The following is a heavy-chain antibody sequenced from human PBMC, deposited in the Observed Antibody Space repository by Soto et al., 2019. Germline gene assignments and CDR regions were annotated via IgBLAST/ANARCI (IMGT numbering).Heavy chain of an antibody. J-gene: IGHJ4*02. CDR2: ISYDGSNK. CDR3: AKAPPLTTVTSPSDY. CDR1: GFTFSSYG. Sequence: GGSLRLSCAASGFTFSSYGMHWVRQAPGKGLEWVAVISYDGSNKYYADSVKGRFTISRDNSKNTLYLQMNSLRAEDTAVYYCAKAPPLTTVTSPSDYWGQGTLVTVSS. D-gene: IGHD4-17*01. V-gene: IGHV3-30*18.